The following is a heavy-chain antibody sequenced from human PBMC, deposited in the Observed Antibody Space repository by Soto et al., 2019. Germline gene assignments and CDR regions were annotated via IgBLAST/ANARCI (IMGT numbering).Heavy chain of an antibody. Sequence: ASETLSLTCTVSGGSISRYYWSWIRQPPGKGLEWIGYIYYSGSTNYNPSLKSRVTISVDTSKNQFSLKLSSVTAADTAVYYCARVAKRSSNDAFDIWGQGTMVTVSS. CDR1: GGSISRYY. V-gene: IGHV4-59*01. CDR2: IYYSGST. J-gene: IGHJ3*02. D-gene: IGHD6-13*01. CDR3: ARVAKRSSNDAFDI.